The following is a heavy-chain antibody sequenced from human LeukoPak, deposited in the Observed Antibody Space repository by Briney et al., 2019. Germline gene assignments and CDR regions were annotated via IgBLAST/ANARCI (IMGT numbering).Heavy chain of an antibody. CDR2: ISAYNGNT. V-gene: IGHV1-18*01. D-gene: IGHD1-26*01. J-gene: IGHJ6*03. Sequence: ASVKVSCKASGYTFTSYGISGVRQAPGQGLEWMGWISAYNGNTNYAQKLQGRVTMTTDTSTSTAYMELRSLRSDDTAVYYCAREFIVGATTGYYYYMDVWGKGTTVTVSS. CDR3: AREFIVGATTGYYYYMDV. CDR1: GYTFTSYG.